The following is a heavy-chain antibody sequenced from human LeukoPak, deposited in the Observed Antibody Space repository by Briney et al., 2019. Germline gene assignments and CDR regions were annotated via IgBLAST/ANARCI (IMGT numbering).Heavy chain of an antibody. J-gene: IGHJ5*02. CDR2: IYTSGST. CDR3: ARDLVEVNGWVFDP. D-gene: IGHD6-19*01. Sequence: SETLSLTCTVSCVSISSYYRSWIRQPAGKGLEWIGRIYTSGSTNYNPSLKSRVTMSVDTSKNQFSLKLSSVTAADTAVYYCARDLVEVNGWVFDPWGQGTLVTVSS. CDR1: CVSISSYY. V-gene: IGHV4-4*07.